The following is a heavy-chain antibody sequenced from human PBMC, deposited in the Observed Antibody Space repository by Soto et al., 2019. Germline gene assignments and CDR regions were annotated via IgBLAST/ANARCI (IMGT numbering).Heavy chain of an antibody. Sequence: SETLSLTCNVSGVSISSYYWSWIRQPPGKGLEWIGYIYYGGSTNYSPSLKSRVTISVDTSKNQFSLKLTSVTAAGSAVYYCARDEGGHCGDGGNCYAFDYWGQGTLVTVSS. CDR3: ARDEGGHCGDGGNCYAFDY. D-gene: IGHD2-15*01. J-gene: IGHJ4*02. CDR1: GVSISSYY. CDR2: IYYGGST. V-gene: IGHV4-59*01.